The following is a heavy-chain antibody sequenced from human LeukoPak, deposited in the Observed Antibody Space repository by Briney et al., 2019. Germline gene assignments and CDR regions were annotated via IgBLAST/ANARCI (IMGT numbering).Heavy chain of an antibody. V-gene: IGHV3-30*04. CDR2: ISYDGGDK. CDR3: AKDNWRRGGYSGGNFDY. J-gene: IGHJ4*02. Sequence: PGRSPRLSCAASGFNFNSYTMHWVRQAPGKGLEWVAVISYDGGDKFYADSVKGRFTISRDNAKNSLYLQMNSLRAEDTALYYCAKDNWRRGGYSGGNFDYWGQGTLVTVSS. CDR1: GFNFNSYT. D-gene: IGHD5-12*01.